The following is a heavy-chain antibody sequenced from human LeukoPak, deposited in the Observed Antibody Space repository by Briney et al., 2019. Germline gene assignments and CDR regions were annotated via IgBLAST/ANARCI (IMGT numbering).Heavy chain of an antibody. CDR3: AREYDSSGYYPSDACDI. D-gene: IGHD3-22*01. CDR1: GYSISSGYY. Sequence: SETLSLTCAVSGYSISSGYYWGWIRQPPGKGLEWIGSIYHSGSTYYNPSLKSRVTISVDTSKNQFSLKLSSVTAADTAVYYCAREYDSSGYYPSDACDIWVQGTMVTVSS. CDR2: IYHSGST. V-gene: IGHV4-38-2*02. J-gene: IGHJ3*02.